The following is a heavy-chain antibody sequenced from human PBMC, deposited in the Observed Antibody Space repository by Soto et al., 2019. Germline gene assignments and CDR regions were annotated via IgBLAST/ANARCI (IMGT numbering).Heavy chain of an antibody. V-gene: IGHV3-48*02. J-gene: IGHJ3*01. D-gene: IGHD3-22*01. CDR1: GFTFSNYA. CDR3: VRDDRWAFDF. Sequence: EVQLVESGGGLVQPGGSLRVSCAASGFTFSNYAFNWIRQAPGKGLEWVSYISIGSGSIFYADSVKGRFTISRDDAKNSLYLQMNTLIDEDTAVYYCVRDDRWAFDFWGQGTMVTVSS. CDR2: ISIGSGSI.